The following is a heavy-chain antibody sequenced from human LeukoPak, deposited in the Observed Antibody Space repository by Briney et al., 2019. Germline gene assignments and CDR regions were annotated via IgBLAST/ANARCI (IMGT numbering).Heavy chain of an antibody. CDR1: GFTFSNAW. D-gene: IGHD3-10*01. CDR3: VRESGDYGSADMPGYYYYMDV. Sequence: PGGSLRLSCAASGFTFSNAWMSWVRQAPGKGLEWVGRIKSKSDGGTTDYAAPVKGRFTISRDNAKNTVYLQMTTLRAEDTALYYCVRESGDYGSADMPGYYYYMDVWAKGTTVIVSS. V-gene: IGHV3-15*05. J-gene: IGHJ6*03. CDR2: IKSKSDGGTT.